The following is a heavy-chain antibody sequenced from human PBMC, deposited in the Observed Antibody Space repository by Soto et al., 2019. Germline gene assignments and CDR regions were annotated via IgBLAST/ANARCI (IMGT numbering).Heavy chain of an antibody. Sequence: AVYVSCKASGATFSSYAISWVRQAPGQGLEWMGGIIPIFGTANYAQKFQGRVTITADESTSTAYMELSSLRSEDTAVYYCARESRYVVRGVSRGWSGMYACYRWG. CDR1: GATFSSYA. CDR3: ARESRYVVRGVSRGWSGMYACYR. CDR2: IIPIFGTA. J-gene: IGHJ2*01. D-gene: IGHD3-10*01. V-gene: IGHV1-69*13.